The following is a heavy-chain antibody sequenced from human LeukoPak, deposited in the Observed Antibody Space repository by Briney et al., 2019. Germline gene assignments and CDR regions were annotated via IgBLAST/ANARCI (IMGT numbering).Heavy chain of an antibody. CDR1: GGSISSSSYY. D-gene: IGHD3-22*01. CDR3: ARRRYYDATGYLD. CDR2: IYYSGST. V-gene: IGHV4-39*01. J-gene: IGHJ1*01. Sequence: SETLSLTCTISGGSISSSSYYWDWIRQYPGKGLEWLGTIYYSGSTHYNASLKSRLFISVDTSNNQFSLRLSFVTAADTAVYYCARRRYYDATGYLDWGQGTLITVSS.